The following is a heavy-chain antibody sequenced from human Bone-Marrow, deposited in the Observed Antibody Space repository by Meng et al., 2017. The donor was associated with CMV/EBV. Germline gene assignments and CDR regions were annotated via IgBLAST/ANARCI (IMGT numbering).Heavy chain of an antibody. V-gene: IGHV1-8*03. D-gene: IGHD3-10*01. CDR2: MNPNSGNT. J-gene: IGHJ4*02. CDR3: ARVPRNYPGSFDY. CDR1: GYTFTSYD. Sequence: ASVKVSCKASGYTFTSYDINWVRQATGQGLEWMGWMNPNSGNTGYAQKFQGRVTITRNTSISTAYMELSSLRSEDTAVYYCARVPRNYPGSFDYWGQGTLVTVSS.